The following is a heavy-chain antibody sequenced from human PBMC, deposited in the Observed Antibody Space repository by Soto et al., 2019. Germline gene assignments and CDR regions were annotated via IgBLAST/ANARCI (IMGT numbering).Heavy chain of an antibody. J-gene: IGHJ4*02. CDR2: ISAYNGNT. D-gene: IGHD3-10*01. CDR1: GYTFTSYG. CDR3: ASSGRYDTSASGDS. V-gene: IGHV1-18*04. Sequence: ASVKVSFKASGYTFTSYGISWVRQAPGQGLECMGWISAYNGNTNYAQKLQGRVTMTTDTSTSTAYMELRSLRSDDTAVCYCASSGRYDTSASGDSWGQGTLVTVSS.